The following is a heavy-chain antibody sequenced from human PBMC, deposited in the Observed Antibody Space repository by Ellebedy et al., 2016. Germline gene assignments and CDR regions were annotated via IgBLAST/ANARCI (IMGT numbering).Heavy chain of an antibody. CDR3: ARHSDYYDSSGPFQH. D-gene: IGHD3-22*01. CDR1: GGSISSYY. CDR2: IYYSGST. Sequence: SETLSLTCTVSGGSISSYYWSWIRQPPGKGLEWIGYIYYSGSTNYNPSLKSRVTISVDTSKNQFSLKLSSVTAAETAVYYCARHSDYYDSSGPFQHWGQGTLVTVSS. J-gene: IGHJ1*01. V-gene: IGHV4-59*08.